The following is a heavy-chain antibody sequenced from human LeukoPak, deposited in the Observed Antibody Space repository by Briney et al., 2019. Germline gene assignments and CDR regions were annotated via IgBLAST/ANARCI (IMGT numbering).Heavy chain of an antibody. CDR2: IKQDGSEK. D-gene: IGHD3-3*01. CDR1: GFTFSSYW. CDR3: ARDPYYDFWSGFLGDY. Sequence: GGSLRLSCAASGFTFSSYWMSWVRQAPGKGLEWVANIKQDGSEKYYVDSVKGRFTISRDKAKNSLYLPMNSLRAEDTAVYYCARDPYYDFWSGFLGDYWGQGTLVTVSS. V-gene: IGHV3-7*01. J-gene: IGHJ4*02.